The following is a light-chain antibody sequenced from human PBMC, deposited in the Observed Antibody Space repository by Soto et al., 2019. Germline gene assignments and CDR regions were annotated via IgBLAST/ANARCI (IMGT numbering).Light chain of an antibody. Sequence: ESGLTQSPGTLSLSPGERATLSCMASQSVSSSYLAWYQQKSGQAPRLLIYGAFNRATGIPDRFSRRGSGTAFTLTISRLEPDDFAVDYCQQYGRTFVQGTKLEIK. CDR2: GAF. CDR1: QSVSSSY. CDR3: QQYGRT. V-gene: IGKV3-20*01. J-gene: IGKJ2*01.